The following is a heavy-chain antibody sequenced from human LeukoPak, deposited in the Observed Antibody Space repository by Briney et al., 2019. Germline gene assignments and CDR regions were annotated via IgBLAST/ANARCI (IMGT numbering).Heavy chain of an antibody. CDR2: MNPNSGNT. CDR1: GYTFTSYD. CDR3: ARVPFPGIAVAGPGVGFFDY. J-gene: IGHJ4*02. D-gene: IGHD6-13*01. Sequence: ASVKVSCKGSGYTFTSYDINWVRQATGQGLEWMGWMNPNSGNTGYAQKFQGRVTMTRNTSISTAYMELSSLRSEDTAVYYCARVPFPGIAVAGPGVGFFDYWGQGTLVTVSS. V-gene: IGHV1-8*01.